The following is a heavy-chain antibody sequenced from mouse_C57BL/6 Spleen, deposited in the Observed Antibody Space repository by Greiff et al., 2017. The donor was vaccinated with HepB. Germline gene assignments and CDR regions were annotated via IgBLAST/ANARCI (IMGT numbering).Heavy chain of an antibody. V-gene: IGHV14-1*01. Sequence: EVKLQESGAELVRPGASVKLSCTASGFNIKDYYMHWVKQRPEQGLEWIGRIDPEDGDTEYAPKFQGKATMTADTSSNTAYLQLSSLTSEDTAVYYCTTTTVVATGYFDVWGTGTTVTVSS. CDR3: TTTTVVATGYFDV. CDR1: GFNIKDYY. D-gene: IGHD1-1*01. CDR2: IDPEDGDT. J-gene: IGHJ1*03.